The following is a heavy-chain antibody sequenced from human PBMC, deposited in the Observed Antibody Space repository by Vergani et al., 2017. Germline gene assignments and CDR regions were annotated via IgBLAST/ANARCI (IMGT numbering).Heavy chain of an antibody. V-gene: IGHV1-69*11. CDR2: IIPILGTA. J-gene: IGHJ6*03. Sequence: QVQLVQSGAEVKKPGSSVKVSCKASGGTFSSYAISWVRQAPGQGLEWMGRIIPILGTANYAQKFQGRVTITADESTSTAYMELSSLRSEDTAVYYCAREEYYDSSGYYSLYYYYMDVWGKGTTVTVSS. D-gene: IGHD3-22*01. CDR1: GGTFSSYA. CDR3: AREEYYDSSGYYSLYYYYMDV.